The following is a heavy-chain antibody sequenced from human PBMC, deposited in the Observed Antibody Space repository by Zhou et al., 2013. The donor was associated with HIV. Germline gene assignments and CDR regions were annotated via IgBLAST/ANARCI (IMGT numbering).Heavy chain of an antibody. CDR3: ARDPSRASEGFEGVIPMTT. V-gene: IGHV1-69*04. CDR2: IIPILGIA. Sequence: QVQLVQSGAEVKKPGSSVKVSCKASGGTFSSYAISWVRQAPGQGLEWMGRIIPILGIANYAQKFQGRVTITADKSTSTAYMELSSLRSEDTAVYYCARDPSRASEGFEGVIPMTTWGQGTLVTVSS. D-gene: IGHD3-16*02. J-gene: IGHJ4*02. CDR1: GGTFSSYA.